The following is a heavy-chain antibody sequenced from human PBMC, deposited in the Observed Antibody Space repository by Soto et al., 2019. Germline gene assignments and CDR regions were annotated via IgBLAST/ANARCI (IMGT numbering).Heavy chain of an antibody. J-gene: IGHJ4*02. Sequence: EVQLLESGGGLVQPGGSLRLSCAASGFTFSSYAMSWVRQAPGKGLEWVSAISGSGGSTYYADSVKGRFTISRDNSKNTLYLQMNSLRAEDTAVYYCAKDIAAAVIGDYYLDYWGQGTLVTVSS. V-gene: IGHV3-23*01. CDR3: AKDIAAAVIGDYYLDY. CDR1: GFTFSSYA. D-gene: IGHD6-13*01. CDR2: ISGSGGST.